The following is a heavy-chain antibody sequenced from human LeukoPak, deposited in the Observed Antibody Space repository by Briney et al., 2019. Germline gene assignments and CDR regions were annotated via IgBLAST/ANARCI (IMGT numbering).Heavy chain of an antibody. Sequence: GGSLRLSCAASGFTFSSYGMHWVRQAPGKGLEWVAFIRYDGSNKYYADSVKGRFTISRDNSKNTLYLQMNSLRAEDTAVYYCAKAPPPGIAAAGTGKVIDYWGQGTLVTVSS. V-gene: IGHV3-30*02. CDR2: IRYDGSNK. D-gene: IGHD6-13*01. CDR1: GFTFSSYG. J-gene: IGHJ4*02. CDR3: AKAPPPGIAAAGTGKVIDY.